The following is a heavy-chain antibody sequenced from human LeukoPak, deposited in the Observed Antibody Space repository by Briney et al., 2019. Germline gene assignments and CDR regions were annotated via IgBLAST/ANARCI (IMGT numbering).Heavy chain of an antibody. D-gene: IGHD3-22*01. J-gene: IGHJ1*01. CDR1: GFTFSSYG. CDR3: ARGDYYDSSSAYFQY. CDR2: ISYDGSNK. Sequence: GGSLRLSCAASGFTFSSYGMHWVRQAPGKGLEWVAVISYDGSNKYYADSVKGRFTISRDNSKNTLYLQMNSLRAEDTAVYYCARGDYYDSSSAYFQYWGQGTLVTVSS. V-gene: IGHV3-30*03.